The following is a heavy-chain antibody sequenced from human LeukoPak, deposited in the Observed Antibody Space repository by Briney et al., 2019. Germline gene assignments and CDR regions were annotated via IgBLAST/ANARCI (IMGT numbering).Heavy chain of an antibody. CDR3: ASRPDQHLLYYFDY. CDR2: INPNSGGT. J-gene: IGHJ4*02. V-gene: IGHV1-2*02. CDR1: GYTFTGYY. D-gene: IGHD2-15*01. Sequence: ASVKVSCKASGYTFTGYYMHWVRQAPGQGLEWMGWINPNSGGTKYAQKFQGRVTMTSDASISTAYMELSSLRSDDTAVYYCASRPDQHLLYYFDYWGQGALVTV.